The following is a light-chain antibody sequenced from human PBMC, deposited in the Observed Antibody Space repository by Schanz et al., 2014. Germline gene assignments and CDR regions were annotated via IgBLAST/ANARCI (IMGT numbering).Light chain of an antibody. CDR1: SSNIGAGYD. CDR3: AAWDDSLNSWV. V-gene: IGLV1-40*01. CDR2: GND. J-gene: IGLJ3*02. Sequence: QSVLTQPPSVSGAPGQRVTISCTGNSSNIGAGYDVHWYEHLPGTAPKLLIYGNDNRPSGVPDRFSGSKSGTSASLAITGLQVEDEADYYCAAWDDSLNSWVFGGGTKLTVL.